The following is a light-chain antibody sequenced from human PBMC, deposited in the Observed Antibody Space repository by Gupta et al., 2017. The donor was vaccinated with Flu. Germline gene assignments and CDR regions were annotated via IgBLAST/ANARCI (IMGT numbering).Light chain of an antibody. CDR2: NVA. J-gene: IGKJ1*01. Sequence: IVFTQSTGTLSLSAGERATLSCSASQSVPSNYLAWYQQKPGQAPRPLIYNVATRATGVPDRVMGSGSGTDFSLTISKREPADFAVYYCQQYGTSPGAFGQGTKVQIK. CDR3: QQYGTSPGA. CDR1: QSVPSNY. V-gene: IGKV3-20*01.